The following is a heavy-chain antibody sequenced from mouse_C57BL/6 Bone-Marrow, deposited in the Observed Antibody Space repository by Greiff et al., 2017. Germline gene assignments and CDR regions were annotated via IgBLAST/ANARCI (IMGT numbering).Heavy chain of an antibody. CDR3: TSYYYGSSLWYFDV. J-gene: IGHJ1*03. CDR2: IDPENGYT. V-gene: IGHV14-4*01. Sequence: VQLQQSGAELVRPGASVKLSCTASGFNIKDDYMHWVKQRPEQGLEWIGWIDPENGYTEYASKFQGKATITADTSSNTASLQLSSLTSEDTAVYYCTSYYYGSSLWYFDVWGTGTTVTVSS. D-gene: IGHD1-1*01. CDR1: GFNIKDDY.